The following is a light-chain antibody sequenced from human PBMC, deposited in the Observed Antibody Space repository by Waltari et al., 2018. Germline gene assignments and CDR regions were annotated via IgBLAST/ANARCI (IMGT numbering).Light chain of an antibody. Sequence: DIQMTQSPSSLSASVGDRVTITCRASQTIRSNLNWYQQKAGKAPKLLMYAASSLQSGVPSRFSGSGSGTDFTLTISSLQPEDFATYYCQQSYSTPLTLGGGTKVEIK. V-gene: IGKV1-39*01. CDR3: QQSYSTPLT. CDR1: QTIRSN. J-gene: IGKJ4*01. CDR2: AAS.